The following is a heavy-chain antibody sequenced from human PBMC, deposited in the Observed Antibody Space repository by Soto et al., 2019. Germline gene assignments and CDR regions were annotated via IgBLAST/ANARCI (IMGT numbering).Heavy chain of an antibody. D-gene: IGHD3-3*01. Sequence: GGSLTLSCAASGFTFTSYAMSWVRQAPGKGLEWVSAISGSVGSTYYADSVKGRFTISRDNSKNTLYLQMNSLRAEDTAVYYCENVGDLWCGPGNFHYWGQGTLATVYS. J-gene: IGHJ4*02. CDR3: ENVGDLWCGPGNFHY. CDR1: GFTFTSYA. V-gene: IGHV3-23*01. CDR2: ISGSVGST.